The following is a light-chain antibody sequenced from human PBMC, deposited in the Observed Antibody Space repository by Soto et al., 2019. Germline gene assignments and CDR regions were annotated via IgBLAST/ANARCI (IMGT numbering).Light chain of an antibody. J-gene: IGKJ1*01. CDR2: GAS. CDR3: QQFASSPLT. CDR1: QSVSSSH. Sequence: ETVLTQSPGTLSLSPGERATLSCRASQSVSSSHLTWYQQKPGQAPRLLIYGASSRATGIPDRFSGSGSGTDFTLTISRLEPEDFALYYCQQFASSPLTFGQGTKVEIK. V-gene: IGKV3-20*01.